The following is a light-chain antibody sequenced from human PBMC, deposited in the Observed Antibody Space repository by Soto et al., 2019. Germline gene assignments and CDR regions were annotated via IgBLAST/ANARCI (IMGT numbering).Light chain of an antibody. Sequence: QSALTQPASVSGSVGQSITISCTGTSSDVGGYDFVSWYQHHPGKAPKLIIYGVSNRPSGVSNRFSGSKSGNTASLTISGLQAEDEGDYYCSSYASSSSLRVFGGGTKLTVL. CDR3: SSYASSSSLRV. CDR2: GVS. J-gene: IGLJ3*02. CDR1: SSDVGGYDF. V-gene: IGLV2-14*01.